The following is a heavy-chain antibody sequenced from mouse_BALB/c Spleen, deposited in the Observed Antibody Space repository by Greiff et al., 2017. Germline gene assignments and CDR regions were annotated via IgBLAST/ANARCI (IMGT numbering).Heavy chain of an antibody. CDR1: GYTFTSYW. V-gene: IGHV1-7*01. CDR3: ARSFHYYSMDY. Sequence: VKLLESGAELAKPGASVKMSCKASGYTFTSYWMHWVKQRPGQGLEWIGYINPSTGYTEYNQKFKDKATLTADKSSSAAYMQLSSLTSEDSAVYYCARSFHYYSMDYWGPGTSVTVSS. CDR2: INPSTGYT. J-gene: IGHJ4*01.